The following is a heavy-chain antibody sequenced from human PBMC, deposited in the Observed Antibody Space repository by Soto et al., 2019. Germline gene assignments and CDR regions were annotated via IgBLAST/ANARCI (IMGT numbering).Heavy chain of an antibody. J-gene: IGHJ4*02. V-gene: IGHV4-30-2*01. CDR2: IYHSGST. CDR3: DRAPHGIAVVQYFYY. CDR1: GGPISSGGYS. D-gene: IGHD6-19*01. Sequence: PSWTLSLTCAVSGGPISSGGYSCSWIRQPQGKGLEWIWYIYHSGSTCYNPSLKIRVTISVDRSKNQFSLKLSSVTAADTAVYYCDRAPHGIAVVQYFYYWGQGTLVTVSS.